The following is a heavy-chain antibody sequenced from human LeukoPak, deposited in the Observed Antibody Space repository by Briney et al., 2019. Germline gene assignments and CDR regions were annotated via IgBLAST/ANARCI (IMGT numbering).Heavy chain of an antibody. V-gene: IGHV3-23*01. CDR2: ISGSGAYT. D-gene: IGHD2-15*01. J-gene: IGHJ4*02. Sequence: GGSLRLSCAASGFTFSSYSMNWVRQAPGKGLEWVSTISGSGAYTFYANSVKGRFTMSRDNSKNTLYLQMNSLRAEDTAIYYCAKDSCSGGSCYSNFDYWGQGTLVTVSS. CDR3: AKDSCSGGSCYSNFDY. CDR1: GFTFSSYS.